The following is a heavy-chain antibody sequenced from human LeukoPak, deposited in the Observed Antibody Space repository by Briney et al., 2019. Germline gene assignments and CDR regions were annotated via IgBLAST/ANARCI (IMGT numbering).Heavy chain of an antibody. CDR1: GFTFTTYW. J-gene: IGHJ4*02. V-gene: IGHV3-74*01. CDR3: ASSTQISKYADY. CDR2: INTDGAST. D-gene: IGHD2-2*01. Sequence: GGSLRLSCAASGFTFTTYWMHWIRQAPGKGLVWVSRINTDGASTSYADSVQGRFTISRDNAKNTLYLQMNSLRAEDTAVYYCASSTQISKYADYWGQGALVTVSS.